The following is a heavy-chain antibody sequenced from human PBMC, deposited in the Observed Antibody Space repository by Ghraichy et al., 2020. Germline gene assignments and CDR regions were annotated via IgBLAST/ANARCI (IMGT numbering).Heavy chain of an antibody. V-gene: IGHV3-30*02. Sequence: GGSLRLSCAASGFTFSSFGMHWVRQSPGKGLEWVAFIRNDGSNKYYADSVKGRFTISRDNSKNTLYLQMNGLRAEDTAVYYCANSIPSYCGGDCYMYFDYWGQGTLVTVSS. CDR3: ANSIPSYCGGDCYMYFDY. CDR1: GFTFSSFG. J-gene: IGHJ4*02. CDR2: IRNDGSNK. D-gene: IGHD2-21*01.